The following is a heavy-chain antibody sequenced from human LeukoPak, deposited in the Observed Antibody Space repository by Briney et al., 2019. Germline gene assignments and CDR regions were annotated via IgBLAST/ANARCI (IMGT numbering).Heavy chain of an antibody. Sequence: SETLSLTCTVSGVSISSSSYYWGWIRQPPGKGLEWIGSIYYSGSTYYNPSLKSRVTISVDTSKNQFSLKLSSVTAADTAVYYCARHVIAVAVTIIPDAFDIWGQGTMVTVSS. J-gene: IGHJ3*02. CDR1: GVSISSSSYY. V-gene: IGHV4-39*01. D-gene: IGHD6-19*01. CDR2: IYYSGST. CDR3: ARHVIAVAVTIIPDAFDI.